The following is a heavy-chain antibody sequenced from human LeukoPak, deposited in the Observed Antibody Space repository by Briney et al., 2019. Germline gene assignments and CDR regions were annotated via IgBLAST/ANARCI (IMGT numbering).Heavy chain of an antibody. J-gene: IGHJ4*02. V-gene: IGHV3-74*01. CDR3: ARGSGSQSLGFDS. Sequence: GGSLRLSCAASGFTFSDHWMHWVRHVPGKGLVWVSRIKTDGSWTNDADSVKGRFTISRDNAENSLYLQMNSLRAEDTAMYFCARGSGSQSLGFDSWGQGTLVTVSS. D-gene: IGHD1-26*01. CDR2: IKTDGSWT. CDR1: GFTFSDHW.